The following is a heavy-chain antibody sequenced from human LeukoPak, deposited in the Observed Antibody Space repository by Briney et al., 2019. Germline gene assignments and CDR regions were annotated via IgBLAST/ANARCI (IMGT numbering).Heavy chain of an antibody. D-gene: IGHD6-19*01. Sequence: ASVKVSCKASGYTFTSYDINWVRQAPGQGLGWMGWMNPNSGNTGYAQKFQGRVTITRNTSISTAYMELSSLRSEDTAVYYCARDLSSGWEDYFDYWGQGTLVTVSS. CDR2: MNPNSGNT. V-gene: IGHV1-8*03. CDR3: ARDLSSGWEDYFDY. J-gene: IGHJ4*02. CDR1: GYTFTSYD.